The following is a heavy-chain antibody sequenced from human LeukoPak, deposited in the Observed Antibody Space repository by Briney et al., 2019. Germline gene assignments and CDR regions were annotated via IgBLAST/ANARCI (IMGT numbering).Heavy chain of an antibody. Sequence: GGSLRLSCAASGFTFSSYNLNWVRQAPGRGLERVSYISSSSGTIFYADSVKGRFTISRDNAKNSLYLQMNSLRAEDTAVYYCARGGDPDYWGQGTLVTVSS. D-gene: IGHD2-21*02. CDR3: ARGGDPDY. V-gene: IGHV3-48*04. CDR1: GFTFSSYN. CDR2: ISSSSGTI. J-gene: IGHJ4*02.